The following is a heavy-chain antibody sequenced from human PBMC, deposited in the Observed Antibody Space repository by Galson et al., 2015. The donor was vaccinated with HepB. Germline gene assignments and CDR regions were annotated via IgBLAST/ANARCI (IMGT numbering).Heavy chain of an antibody. CDR2: ISGSGGST. Sequence: SLRLSCAASGFTFSSYAMSWVRQAPGKGLEWVSAISGSGGSTYYADSVKGRFTISRDNSKNTLYLQMNSLRAEDTAVYYCAKDRTHYYDSSGYDIDYWGQGTLVTVSS. CDR3: AKDRTHYYDSSGYDIDY. V-gene: IGHV3-23*01. J-gene: IGHJ4*02. D-gene: IGHD3-22*01. CDR1: GFTFSSYA.